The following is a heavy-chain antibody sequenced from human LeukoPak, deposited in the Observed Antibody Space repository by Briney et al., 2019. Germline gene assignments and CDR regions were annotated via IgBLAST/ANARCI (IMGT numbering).Heavy chain of an antibody. V-gene: IGHV3-21*01. CDR2: ISSSTTYI. CDR3: ARGAAGYVGASSFDY. D-gene: IGHD1-26*01. CDR1: GFTFSSYS. J-gene: IGHJ4*02. Sequence: KTGGSLRLSCAASGFTFSSYSMNWVRQAPGKGLEWVSSISSSTTYISYADSVKGRFTISRDNAKNSLYLQMNSLRAEDTAVYYCARGAAGYVGASSFDYWGQGTLVTASS.